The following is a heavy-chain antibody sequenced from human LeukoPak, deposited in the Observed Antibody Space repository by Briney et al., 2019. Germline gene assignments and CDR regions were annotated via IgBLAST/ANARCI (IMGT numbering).Heavy chain of an antibody. CDR1: GGSISSSSYH. CDR3: AGEYSSSPGY. CDR2: IYYSGTS. Sequence: PSETLSLTCTVSGGSISSSSYHWGWIRQPPGKGLEWIASIYYSGTSYYNPSLRSRVTISVDTSKNQFSLKLNSVTAADTAVYYCAGEYSSSPGYWGQGALVTVSS. D-gene: IGHD3-22*01. J-gene: IGHJ4*02. V-gene: IGHV4-39*07.